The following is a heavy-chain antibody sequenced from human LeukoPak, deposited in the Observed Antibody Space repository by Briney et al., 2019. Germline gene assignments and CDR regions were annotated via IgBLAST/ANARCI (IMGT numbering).Heavy chain of an antibody. J-gene: IGHJ3*02. D-gene: IGHD3-3*01. CDR2: IKQDGGEK. V-gene: IGHV3-7*01. Sequence: GGSLRLSCAASGFTFSSYWMSWVRQPPGKGPEWVANIKQDGGEKYYVDSVKGRFTISRDNAKNSLYLQMNSLRAEDTAVYYCARDAFSRISVFGVVSDAFDIWGQGTMVAVSS. CDR1: GFTFSSYW. CDR3: ARDAFSRISVFGVVSDAFDI.